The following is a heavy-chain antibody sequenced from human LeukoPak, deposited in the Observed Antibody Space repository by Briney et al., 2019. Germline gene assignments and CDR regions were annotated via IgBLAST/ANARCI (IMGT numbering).Heavy chain of an antibody. Sequence: ASVKVSCKASGGTFSDYAFSWARQAPGQGLEWMGRIIPILDVANYAQNFQGRVTITADISTSTAYMELSSLRSEDTAVYYCARVGYCSGGTCYGRTDYWGQGTLVTVSS. CDR3: ARVGYCSGGTCYGRTDY. CDR2: IIPILDVA. J-gene: IGHJ4*02. CDR1: GGTFSDYA. V-gene: IGHV1-69*04. D-gene: IGHD2-15*01.